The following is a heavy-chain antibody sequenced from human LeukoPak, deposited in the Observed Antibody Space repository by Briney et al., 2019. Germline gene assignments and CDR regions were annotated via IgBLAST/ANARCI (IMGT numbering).Heavy chain of an antibody. Sequence: SETLSLTCTVSGGSISSGSYYWSWIRQPAGKGLEWIGRIYTSGSTNYNPSLKSRVTMSVDTSKNQFSLKLSSVTAADTAVYYCARDEMWEYSSGWYSDYWGQGTLVTVSS. D-gene: IGHD6-19*01. CDR3: ARDEMWEYSSGWYSDY. CDR1: GGSISSGSYY. CDR2: IYTSGST. V-gene: IGHV4-61*02. J-gene: IGHJ4*02.